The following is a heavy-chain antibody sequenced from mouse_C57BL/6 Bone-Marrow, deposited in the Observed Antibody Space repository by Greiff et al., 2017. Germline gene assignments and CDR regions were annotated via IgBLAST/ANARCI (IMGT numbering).Heavy chain of an antibody. V-gene: IGHV1-19*01. D-gene: IGHD2-3*01. CDR2: INPYNGGT. J-gene: IGHJ4*01. CDR1: GYTFTDYY. CDR3: ASRWYAMDY. Sequence: VQLQQSGPVLVKPGASVKMSCKASGYTFTDYYMNWVKQSHGKSLEWIGVINPYNGGTSYNQKFKGKATLTVDKSSSTAYMERNSLTSEDSAVYYSASRWYAMDYWGQGTSVTVSS.